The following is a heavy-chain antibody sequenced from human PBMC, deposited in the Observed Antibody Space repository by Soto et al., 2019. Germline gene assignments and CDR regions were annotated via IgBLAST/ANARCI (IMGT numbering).Heavy chain of an antibody. V-gene: IGHV5-51*01. CDR3: ARQRYGGKYYYGMDV. Sequence: GESLKISCKGSGYNFNTYWIDWVRQVPGKGLEWMGIIYPGDSDTRYSPSFQGQVTISADKSISTAYVQWSSLKASDTAMYYCARQRYGGKYYYGMDVWGQGTTVTVSS. D-gene: IGHD5-18*01. CDR1: GYNFNTYW. J-gene: IGHJ6*02. CDR2: IYPGDSDT.